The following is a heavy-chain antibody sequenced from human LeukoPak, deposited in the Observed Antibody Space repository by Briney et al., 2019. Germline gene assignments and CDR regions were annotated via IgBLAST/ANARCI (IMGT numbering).Heavy chain of an antibody. Sequence: SETLSLTCTVSGGSISSSSYYWGWIRQPPGKGLEWIGSIYYSGSTYYNPSLKSRVTISVDTSKNQFSLKLSSVTAADTAVYYCARDVGLTYYYDSSGYYHNWFDPWGQGTLVTVSS. CDR1: GGSISSSSYY. J-gene: IGHJ5*02. D-gene: IGHD3-22*01. CDR3: ARDVGLTYYYDSSGYYHNWFDP. V-gene: IGHV4-39*07. CDR2: IYYSGST.